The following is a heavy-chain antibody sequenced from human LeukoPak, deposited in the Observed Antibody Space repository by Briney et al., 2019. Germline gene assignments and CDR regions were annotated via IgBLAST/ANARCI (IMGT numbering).Heavy chain of an antibody. D-gene: IGHD5-24*01. Sequence: GESLKISCKGSGYSFTSYWIGWVRQMPGKGLEWMGIIYPGDSDTRYSPSFQGQVTISADKSISTAYLQWSSLKASDTAMYYCARGVEMATITVCYFDYWGQGTLVTVSS. V-gene: IGHV5-51*01. CDR1: GYSFTSYW. J-gene: IGHJ4*02. CDR2: IYPGDSDT. CDR3: ARGVEMATITVCYFDY.